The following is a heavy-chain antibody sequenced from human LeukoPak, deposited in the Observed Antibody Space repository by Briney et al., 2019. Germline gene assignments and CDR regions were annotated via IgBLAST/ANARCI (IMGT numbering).Heavy chain of an antibody. J-gene: IGHJ4*02. D-gene: IGHD1-26*01. CDR1: GGSISSYY. Sequence: SETLSLTCTVSGGSISSYYWNWIRQPPGKGLEWIGYIYYSGSSNYNPSPKSRVTISIDTSKNQFSLKLNSVTAADTAVYYCARGEVGATTDFDYWGQGTLVTVSS. CDR2: IYYSGSS. CDR3: ARGEVGATTDFDY. V-gene: IGHV4-59*01.